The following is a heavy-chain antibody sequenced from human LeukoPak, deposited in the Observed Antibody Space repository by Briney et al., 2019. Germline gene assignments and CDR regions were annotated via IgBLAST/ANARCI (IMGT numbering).Heavy chain of an antibody. V-gene: IGHV3-30*19. D-gene: IGHD2-2*01. J-gene: IGHJ5*02. Sequence: GGSLRLSCVGSGFTFTNYGIHWVRQAPGKGLEWVAVISYDEANKYYADSVKGRFTISRDNSKNTLYLQMNSLRAEDTAVYYCAKDPEDCSSTSCQQTNWFDPWGQGTLVTVSS. CDR1: GFTFTNYG. CDR2: ISYDEANK. CDR3: AKDPEDCSSTSCQQTNWFDP.